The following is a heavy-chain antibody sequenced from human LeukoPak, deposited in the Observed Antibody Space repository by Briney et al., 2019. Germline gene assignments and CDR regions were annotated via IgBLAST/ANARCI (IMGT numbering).Heavy chain of an antibody. J-gene: IGHJ4*02. Sequence: GGSLRLSCAASGFTFSSYSMNWVRQAPGKGLGWVSSISSSSYIYYADSVKGRFTISRDNAKNSLYLQMNSLRAEDTAVYYCARKVGATVPRDDYWGQGTLVTVSS. CDR2: ISSSSYI. V-gene: IGHV3-21*01. CDR1: GFTFSSYS. CDR3: ARKVGATVPRDDY. D-gene: IGHD1-26*01.